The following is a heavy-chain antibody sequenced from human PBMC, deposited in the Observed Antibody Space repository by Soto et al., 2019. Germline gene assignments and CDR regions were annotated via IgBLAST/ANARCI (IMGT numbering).Heavy chain of an antibody. CDR1: GGSISNDGYY. V-gene: IGHV4-31*01. CDR3: VGDHVVTAHYYGMDV. CDR2: IFYSGTT. J-gene: IGHJ6*02. D-gene: IGHD2-15*01. Sequence: QVQLQESGPGLVKPSQTLSLICTVSGGSISNDGYYWSWIRQHPGKGLDWIGYIFYSGTTYYNPSLKSQITMSVDTSKNQFSLKLHSLTAADTAVYYCVGDHVVTAHYYGMDVWGQGTTVTISS.